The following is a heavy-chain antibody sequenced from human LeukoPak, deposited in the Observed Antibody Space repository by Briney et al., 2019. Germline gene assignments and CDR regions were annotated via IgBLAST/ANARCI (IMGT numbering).Heavy chain of an antibody. CDR1: GFTFSSYG. Sequence: PGGSLRLSCAASGFTFSSYGMHWVRQAPGKGLEWVAFIRYDGSNKYYADSVKGRFTISRDNSKNTLYLQMNSLRAEDTAVYYCARGTLYSGWSYYLDYWGQGTLVTVSS. J-gene: IGHJ4*02. V-gene: IGHV3-30*02. CDR2: IRYDGSNK. CDR3: ARGTLYSGWSYYLDY. D-gene: IGHD6-19*01.